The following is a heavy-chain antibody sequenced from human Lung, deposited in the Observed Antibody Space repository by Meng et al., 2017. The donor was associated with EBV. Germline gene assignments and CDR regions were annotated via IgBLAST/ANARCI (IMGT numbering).Heavy chain of an antibody. D-gene: IGHD4-17*01. CDR2: IYYSGST. V-gene: IGHV4-30-4*01. J-gene: IGHJ5*02. CDR3: ARDRKHYGERGWFDP. CDR1: GGSIGSGDYY. Sequence: QLQESGPGLVQPSQTPSLTCTVAGGSIGSGDYYWSWIRQLPGKGLDWIGYIYYSGSTYSNASLKSRVTISIDRSKNQFSLKLSSVTAADTAVYYCARDRKHYGERGWFDPWGQGTLVTVSS.